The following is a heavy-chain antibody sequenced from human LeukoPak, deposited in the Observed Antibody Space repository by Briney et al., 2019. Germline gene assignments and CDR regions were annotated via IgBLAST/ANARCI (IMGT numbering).Heavy chain of an antibody. Sequence: GASVKVSCKASGYTFTSYAMHWVRQAPGQRLEWMGWINAGNGNTKYSQKFQGRVTITRDTSASTAYMELSSLRSEDTAMYYCARDGAVGDGFFDYWGQGTLVTVSS. CDR3: ARDGAVGDGFFDY. D-gene: IGHD6-19*01. V-gene: IGHV1-3*01. J-gene: IGHJ4*02. CDR1: GYTFTSYA. CDR2: INAGNGNT.